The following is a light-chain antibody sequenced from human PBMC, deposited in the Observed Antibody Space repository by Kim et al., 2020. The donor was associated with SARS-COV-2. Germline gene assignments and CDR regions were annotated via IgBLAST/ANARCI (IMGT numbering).Light chain of an antibody. Sequence: QKVAISCSGSSSNIGNNYVSWYQQFPGTAPKLLIYDNTKRPSGIPDRLSGSKSGTSATLAITGLQTGDEAHYYCATWDSSLRVVLFGGGTQLTVL. CDR3: ATWDSSLRVVL. J-gene: IGLJ2*01. V-gene: IGLV1-51*01. CDR2: DNT. CDR1: SSNIGNNY.